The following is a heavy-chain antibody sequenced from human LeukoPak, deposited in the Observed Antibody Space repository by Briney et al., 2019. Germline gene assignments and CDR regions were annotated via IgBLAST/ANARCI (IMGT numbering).Heavy chain of an antibody. CDR1: GGSVSGYY. CDR3: ARSANAFDI. V-gene: IGHV4-34*01. CDR2: ISHSGST. J-gene: IGHJ3*02. Sequence: PSETLSLTCAVSGGSVSGYYWSWIRQPPGKGPEWIGKISHSGSTNYNPSLKSRVTISVDTSTNQFSLNLSSVTAADTAVYYCARSANAFDIGGQGTMVTVSS.